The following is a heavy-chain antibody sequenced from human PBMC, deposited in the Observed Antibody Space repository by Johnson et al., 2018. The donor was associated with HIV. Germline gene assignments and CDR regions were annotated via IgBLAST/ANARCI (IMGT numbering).Heavy chain of an antibody. CDR3: AKSTQANIFRESGPYGAFDV. D-gene: IGHD3-10*01. Sequence: VQLVESGGGLVKPGGSLRLSCAASGFTFSDYYMSWIRQAPGKGLEWVSYISSSGITIYYADSVKGRFTISRDNAKNSLYLQMNSLRAEDTSVYYCAKSTQANIFRESGPYGAFDVWGQGTMVTVSS. V-gene: IGHV3-11*04. J-gene: IGHJ3*01. CDR2: ISSSGITI. CDR1: GFTFSDYY.